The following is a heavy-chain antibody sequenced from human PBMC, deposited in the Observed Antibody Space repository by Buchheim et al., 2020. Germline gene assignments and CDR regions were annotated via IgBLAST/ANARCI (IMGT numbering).Heavy chain of an antibody. CDR3: ARGRGFYFPFY. CDR2: INTATGDT. D-gene: IGHD2/OR15-2a*01. CDR1: GYSFTSFD. Sequence: QVRLVQSGAEVKKPGASVKVSCKASGYSFTSFDINWVRQATGQGLEWMGGINTATGDTAYAQKFQGRVNLTRDTSITTAYLELRALTSADTAVYYCARGRGFYFPFYWGQGTL. J-gene: IGHJ4*02. V-gene: IGHV1-8*01.